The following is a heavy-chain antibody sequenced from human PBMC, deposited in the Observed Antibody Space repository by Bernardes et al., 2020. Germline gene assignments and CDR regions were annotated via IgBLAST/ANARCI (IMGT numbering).Heavy chain of an antibody. CDR2: INWNGGST. J-gene: IGHJ5*02. V-gene: IGHV3-20*04. Sequence: GGSLRLSCAASGFTFDDYGMSWVRQAPGKGLEWVSGINWNGGSTGYADSVKGRFTISRDNAKNSLYLQMNSLRAEDTALYYCARDGGDSSGYYPTSWGQGTLVTVSS. CDR1: GFTFDDYG. CDR3: ARDGGDSSGYYPTS. D-gene: IGHD3-22*01.